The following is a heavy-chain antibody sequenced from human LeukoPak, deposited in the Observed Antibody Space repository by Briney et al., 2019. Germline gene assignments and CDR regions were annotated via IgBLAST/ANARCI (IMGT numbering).Heavy chain of an antibody. V-gene: IGHV3-23*01. CDR1: GFTFSTYA. J-gene: IGHJ6*02. CDR2: ISNSGGST. Sequence: GGSLRLSCAASGFTFSTYAMSWVRQAPGKGLEWFSLISNSGGSTYYADSVEGRFTISRDNSKNTLYLQMNSLRAEDSAVYYCAKLISGSYYYYYGLDAWGQGTTVTVSS. D-gene: IGHD1-26*01. CDR3: AKLISGSYYYYYGLDA.